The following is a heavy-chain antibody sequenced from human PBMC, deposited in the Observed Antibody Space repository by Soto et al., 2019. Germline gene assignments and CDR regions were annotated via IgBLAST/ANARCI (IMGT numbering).Heavy chain of an antibody. J-gene: IGHJ6*02. CDR2: MNPNSGNT. V-gene: IGHV1-8*01. Sequence: QVQLVQSGAEVKKLGASVKVSCKASGYTFTSYDINWVRQATGQGLEWMGWMNPNSGNTGYAQKFQGRVTMTRNTSIRTAYMELSSLRSEDTAVYYCARRGYSSSWYYYYYYGMDVWGQGTTVTVSS. CDR3: ARRGYSSSWYYYYYYGMDV. CDR1: GYTFTSYD. D-gene: IGHD6-13*01.